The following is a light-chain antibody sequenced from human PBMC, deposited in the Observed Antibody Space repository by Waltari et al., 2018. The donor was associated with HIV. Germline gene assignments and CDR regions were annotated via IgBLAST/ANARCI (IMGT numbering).Light chain of an antibody. V-gene: IGLV6-57*03. CDR3: QSYDSTNPCI. J-gene: IGLJ1*01. Sequence: NFMLTQPHSVSESPGQTVTISCARSSGSIASTHVQWYQQRPGSAPTPVIYEDYQRPTGVPDRFSGSIDSSSNSASLTISELKTEDEADYYCQSYDSTNPCIFGTGTRVTVL. CDR2: EDY. CDR1: SGSIASTH.